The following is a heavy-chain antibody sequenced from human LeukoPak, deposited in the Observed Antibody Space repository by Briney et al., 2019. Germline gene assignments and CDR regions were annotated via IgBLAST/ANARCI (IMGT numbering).Heavy chain of an antibody. Sequence: NPSETLSLACTVSGGSISSGGYYWSWIRQHPGKGLEWIGYIYYSGSTYYNPSLKSRVTISVDTSKNQFSLKLSSVTAADTAVYYCARGYGSGSQYFDYWGQGTLVTVSS. CDR1: GGSISSGGYY. V-gene: IGHV4-31*03. CDR3: ARGYGSGSQYFDY. CDR2: IYYSGST. J-gene: IGHJ4*02. D-gene: IGHD3-10*01.